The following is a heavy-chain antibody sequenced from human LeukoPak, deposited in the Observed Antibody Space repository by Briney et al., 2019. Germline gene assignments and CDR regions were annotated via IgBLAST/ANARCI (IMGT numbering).Heavy chain of an antibody. CDR2: INSDGSST. CDR1: GFTFSSYW. CDR3: ARVEEMATRSVDY. D-gene: IGHD5-24*01. J-gene: IGHJ4*02. Sequence: GGSLRLSCAASGFTFSSYWMHWVRQAPGKGLVWVSRINSDGSSTSDADSVKGRFTISRDNAKNTLYLQMNSLRAEDTALYYCARVEEMATRSVDYWGQGTLVTVSS. V-gene: IGHV3-74*01.